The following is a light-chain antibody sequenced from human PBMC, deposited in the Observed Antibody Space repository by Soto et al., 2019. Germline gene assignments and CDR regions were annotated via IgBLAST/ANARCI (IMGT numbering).Light chain of an antibody. Sequence: ETVLTQSPGTLSLSPGETATLSCRASQSIAADYLAWYQQKPGQAPRLLIYGISNRATGTPDRFSGSGSGTDFTLTISRMATADSALYYCEQYGSSLRTFGQGTKVDIK. CDR3: EQYGSSLRT. J-gene: IGKJ1*01. CDR2: GIS. V-gene: IGKV3-20*01. CDR1: QSIAADY.